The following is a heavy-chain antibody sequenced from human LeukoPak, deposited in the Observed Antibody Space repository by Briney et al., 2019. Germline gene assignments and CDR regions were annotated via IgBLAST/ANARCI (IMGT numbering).Heavy chain of an antibody. CDR2: ISGSGGST. Sequence: GGSLRLSCAASGFTFSSYAMSWVRQAPGKGLEWVSAISGSGGSTYYADSVKGRFTISRDNSKNTLCLQMNSLRAEDTAVYYCAKQRTSKGVARSYFDYWGQGTLVTVSS. CDR3: AKQRTSKGVARSYFDY. CDR1: GFTFSSYA. D-gene: IGHD1-1*01. J-gene: IGHJ4*02. V-gene: IGHV3-23*01.